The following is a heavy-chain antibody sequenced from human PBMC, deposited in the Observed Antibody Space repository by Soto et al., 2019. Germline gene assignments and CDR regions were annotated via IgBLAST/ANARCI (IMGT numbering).Heavy chain of an antibody. CDR2: IYYSGST. J-gene: IGHJ4*02. CDR1: GVSVSSGSYY. D-gene: IGHD2-21*02. CDR3: ARPDGGNSTFDY. V-gene: IGHV4-61*01. Sequence: PSETLSLTCTASGVSVSSGSYYWSWIRQPPGKGLEWIGYIYYSGSTNYNPSLKSRVTISVDTSKNQFSLKLSSVTAADTAAYYCARPDGGNSTFDYWGQGTLVTVSS.